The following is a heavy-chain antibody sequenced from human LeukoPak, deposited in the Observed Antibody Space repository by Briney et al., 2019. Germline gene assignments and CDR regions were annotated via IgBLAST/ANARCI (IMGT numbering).Heavy chain of an antibody. V-gene: IGHV3-23*01. CDR1: GFTFSSYA. CDR3: AKVAREAVMAPIDY. Sequence: PGGSLRLSCSASGFTFSSYAMSWVRQAPGKGLEWVSGISASGGSTYYADSVKGRFTISRDNSKNTIYLQVNSLRAEDTAVYYCAKVAREAVMAPIDYWGQGTLVTVSS. CDR2: ISASGGST. J-gene: IGHJ4*02. D-gene: IGHD3-16*01.